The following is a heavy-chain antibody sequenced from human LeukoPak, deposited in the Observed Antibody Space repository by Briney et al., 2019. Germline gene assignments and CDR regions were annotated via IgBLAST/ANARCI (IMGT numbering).Heavy chain of an antibody. Sequence: PSVNLSCTGSGSGGTSSTFYWSWIRHPPGKELEWIGYIYYSGSTNYNPSLKSRVTTSVDTSKNQFSLRLSSVTGADTAVSYCAGDTGTVVDYWGQGTLVTVSS. CDR1: GGTSSTFY. D-gene: IGHD4-23*01. V-gene: IGHV4-59*01. J-gene: IGHJ4*02. CDR2: IYYSGST. CDR3: AGDTGTVVDY.